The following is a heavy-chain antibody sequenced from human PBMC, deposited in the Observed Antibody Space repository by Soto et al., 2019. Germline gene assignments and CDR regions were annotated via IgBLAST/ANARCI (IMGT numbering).Heavy chain of an antibody. Sequence: ASVKVSCKASGFTFTSSAVQWMRQARGQRLEWIGWIVVGSGNTNYARKFQERVTITRDMSTSTAYMELSSLRSEDTAVYYCAVGSSSWHFATYYYYGMDVWGQGTMVTVSS. CDR2: IVVGSGNT. J-gene: IGHJ6*02. D-gene: IGHD6-13*01. V-gene: IGHV1-58*01. CDR1: GFTFTSSA. CDR3: AVGSSSWHFATYYYYGMDV.